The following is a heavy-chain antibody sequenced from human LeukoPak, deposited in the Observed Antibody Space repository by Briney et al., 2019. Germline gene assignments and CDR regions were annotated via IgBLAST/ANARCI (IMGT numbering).Heavy chain of an antibody. CDR1: GVSITNDY. Sequence: SETLSLTCTVSGVSITNDYWSWIRQPPGKGLEWIGCIYYSGNTNYNPSLKSRVTISMDTSKNQFSLKLSSVTAADTAVYYCARDYAFDIWGQGTMVTVSS. CDR2: IYYSGNT. J-gene: IGHJ3*02. CDR3: ARDYAFDI. V-gene: IGHV4-59*01.